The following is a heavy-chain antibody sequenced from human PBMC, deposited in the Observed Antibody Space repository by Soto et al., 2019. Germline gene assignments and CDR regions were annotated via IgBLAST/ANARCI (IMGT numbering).Heavy chain of an antibody. Sequence: PGESLKISCKGSGYSFTSYWIGWARQMPGKGLERMGIIYPGDSDTRYSPSFQGQVTISADKSISTAYLQWSSLKASDTATYYCARTGLRYYDSSGYYYDYYGMDVWGQGTTVTVSS. V-gene: IGHV5-51*01. J-gene: IGHJ6*02. CDR2: IYPGDSDT. CDR1: GYSFTSYW. D-gene: IGHD3-22*01. CDR3: ARTGLRYYDSSGYYYDYYGMDV.